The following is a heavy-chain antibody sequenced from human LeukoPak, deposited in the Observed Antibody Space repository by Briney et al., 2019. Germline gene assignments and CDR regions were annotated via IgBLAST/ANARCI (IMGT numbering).Heavy chain of an antibody. Sequence: GASVKVSCKASGGTFSSYAISWVRQAPGQGLEWMGGIIPIFGTANYAQKFQGRVTITADESTSTAYMELSSLRSEDTAVYYCASPDYGDHQSAFDIWGQGTMVTVSS. V-gene: IGHV1-69*13. J-gene: IGHJ3*02. D-gene: IGHD4-17*01. CDR3: ASPDYGDHQSAFDI. CDR1: GGTFSSYA. CDR2: IIPIFGTA.